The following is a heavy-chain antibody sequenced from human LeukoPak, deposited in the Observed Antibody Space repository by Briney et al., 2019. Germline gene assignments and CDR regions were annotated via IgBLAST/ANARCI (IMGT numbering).Heavy chain of an antibody. Sequence: GGSLGLSCAASGLTVSSNYMSWVRQAPGKGLEWVSVIYSGGSTYYTDSVKGRFTISRDNSQNTLYLQMNSLRAEDTAVYYCASSLYGDYYYYMDVWGKGTTVTVSS. D-gene: IGHD4-17*01. V-gene: IGHV3-66*02. CDR1: GLTVSSNY. CDR2: IYSGGST. CDR3: ASSLYGDYYYYMDV. J-gene: IGHJ6*03.